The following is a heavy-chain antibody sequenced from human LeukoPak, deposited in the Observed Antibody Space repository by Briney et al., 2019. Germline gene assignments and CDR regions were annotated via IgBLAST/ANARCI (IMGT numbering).Heavy chain of an antibody. CDR3: ARVEYSGSYSHFDY. J-gene: IGHJ4*02. CDR1: GFSVTNNY. D-gene: IGHD1-26*01. V-gene: IGHV3-23*01. CDR2: ISGSGGST. Sequence: PGGSLRLSCEASGFSVTNNYMSWFRLAPGKGLEWVSAISGSGGSTYYADSVKGRFTISRDNAKNSLYLQMNSLRAEDTAVYYCARVEYSGSYSHFDYWGQGTLVTVSS.